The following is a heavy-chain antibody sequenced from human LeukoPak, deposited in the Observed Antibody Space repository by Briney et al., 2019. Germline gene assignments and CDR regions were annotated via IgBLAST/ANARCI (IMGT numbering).Heavy chain of an antibody. D-gene: IGHD1-26*01. CDR1: GLIFSTCG. V-gene: IGHV3-30*02. J-gene: IGHJ6*03. CDR3: AKQMMERQPYYYLGV. CDR2: IRYDESAT. Sequence: GGSLRLSCVASGLIFSTCGMHWVRQAPGKGLEWLTQIRYDESATYYADSVKGRFIISRENSKNTPYLEMNSLRLDDTAANYFAKQMMERQPYYYLGVWGKGTSVTVSS.